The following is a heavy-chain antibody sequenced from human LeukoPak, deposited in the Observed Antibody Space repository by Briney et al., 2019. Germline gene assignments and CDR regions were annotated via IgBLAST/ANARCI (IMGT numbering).Heavy chain of an antibody. D-gene: IGHD3-22*01. Sequence: VASVKVSCKASGYTFITYAIHWVRQAPGQRLKGLGWFNAGNGNTKYSQKFQGRVTITRDPSASTADMELSSLRSEDTAVYYCARLTYYYDSSGQNWFDPWGQGTLVTVSS. CDR2: FNAGNGNT. J-gene: IGHJ5*02. CDR1: GYTFITYA. CDR3: ARLTYYYDSSGQNWFDP. V-gene: IGHV1-3*01.